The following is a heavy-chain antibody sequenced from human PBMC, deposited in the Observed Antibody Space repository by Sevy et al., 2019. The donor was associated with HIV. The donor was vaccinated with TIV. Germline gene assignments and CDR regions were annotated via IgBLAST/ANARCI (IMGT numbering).Heavy chain of an antibody. V-gene: IGHV3-30*02. J-gene: IGHJ6*02. CDR2: IRYDGINK. D-gene: IGHD6-25*01. CDR1: GFRFNNFG. Sequence: GGSLRLSCAASGFRFNNFGMYWVRQAPGKGLEGVAFIRYDGINKYYVDSVKGRCTISRDNSKDTLYLEMKSLRLEDTAIYYCAKGGSGGIDHYGMDVWGQGTTVTVSS. CDR3: AKGGSGGIDHYGMDV.